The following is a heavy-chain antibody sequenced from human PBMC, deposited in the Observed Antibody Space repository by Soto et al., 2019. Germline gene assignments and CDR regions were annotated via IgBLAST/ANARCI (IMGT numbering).Heavy chain of an antibody. CDR1: GFSFSLYS. J-gene: IGHJ3*02. Sequence: GWSLRLSCVASGFSFSLYSMNLVRQAPGKGLEWVSCITRRGAYIYYTDSVKGRFTVSRDDAKNSMYLQMNSLRVEDTAVYYCARNPPDYYDSSGADSFNIWGIGTTVTVSS. CDR2: ITRRGAYI. V-gene: IGHV3-21*01. D-gene: IGHD3-22*01. CDR3: ARNPPDYYDSSGADSFNI.